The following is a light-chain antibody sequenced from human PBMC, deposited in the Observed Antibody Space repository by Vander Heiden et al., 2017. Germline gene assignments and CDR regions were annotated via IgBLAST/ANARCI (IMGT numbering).Light chain of an antibody. V-gene: IGLV1-40*01. CDR2: GNT. Sequence: QSVLSQPPSVSGAPGQRVTISCTGSSSDIGAGYDVNGYQQRPGAAPKVLIYGNTNRPSGGPDRFPGSQSGTSASLAITGLQAEDEANYYCQSFDSYLTSPLFGGGTKLTVL. CDR1: SSDIGAGYD. J-gene: IGLJ2*01. CDR3: QSFDSYLTSPL.